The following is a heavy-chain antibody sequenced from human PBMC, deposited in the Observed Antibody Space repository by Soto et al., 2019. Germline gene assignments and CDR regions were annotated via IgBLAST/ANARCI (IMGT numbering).Heavy chain of an antibody. CDR1: GYTFTSYG. D-gene: IGHD2-2*01. V-gene: IGHV1-18*01. Sequence: QVQLVQSGAEVKKPGASVKVSCKASGYTFTSYGISWVRQAPGQGLEWMGWISAYNGNTDYPQKLQGRVTMTTDTSTSTAYMELRSLRSDDTAVYYCAREGYCISTSCYASALDYWGQGTLVPVSS. J-gene: IGHJ4*02. CDR2: ISAYNGNT. CDR3: AREGYCISTSCYASALDY.